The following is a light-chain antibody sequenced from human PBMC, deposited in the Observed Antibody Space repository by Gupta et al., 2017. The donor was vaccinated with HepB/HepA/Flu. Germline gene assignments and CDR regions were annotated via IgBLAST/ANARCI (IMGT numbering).Light chain of an antibody. J-gene: IGLJ3*02. CDR1: NSDVGRYTY. CDR2: GVS. Sequence: QSALTQPASVSGSPGQSITISCTGTNSDVGRYTYVAWHQQHPGKAPKLLIYGVSDRPTGASTRFSGSKSGNTASLTISGLQAEDEADYYCSSYTTNSTWGFGGGTKLTVL. CDR3: SSYTTNSTWG. V-gene: IGLV2-14*03.